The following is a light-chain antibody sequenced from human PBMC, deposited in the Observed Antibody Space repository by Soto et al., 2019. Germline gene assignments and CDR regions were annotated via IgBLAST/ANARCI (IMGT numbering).Light chain of an antibody. CDR3: QQYDTSPRT. CDR1: QSVSSNY. V-gene: IGKV3-20*01. Sequence: EVMLTQSPGTLSLSPGERATLSCRASQSVSSNYLAWYQQKSGQAPRLLIYGASNRAPGIPDRFSGSGSGTDFTLTIRRLETEEFAVYYCQQYDTSPRTFGQGTKVEFK. J-gene: IGKJ1*01. CDR2: GAS.